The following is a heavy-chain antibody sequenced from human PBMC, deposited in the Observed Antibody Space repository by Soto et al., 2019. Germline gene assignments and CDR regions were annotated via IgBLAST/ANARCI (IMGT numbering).Heavy chain of an antibody. CDR2: INPNSGGT. CDR1: GYTFTGYY. CDR3: ARDLVGATKLDNYYYGMDV. J-gene: IGHJ6*02. Sequence: QVQLVQSGAEVKKPGASVKVSCTASGYTFTGYYMHWVRQAPGQGLEWMGWINPNSGGTNYAQKFQGCVTLTRDPSISTAYMELSRLRSDDTAVYYCARDLVGATKLDNYYYGMDVWGQGTTVTVSS. V-gene: IGHV1-2*04. D-gene: IGHD1-26*01.